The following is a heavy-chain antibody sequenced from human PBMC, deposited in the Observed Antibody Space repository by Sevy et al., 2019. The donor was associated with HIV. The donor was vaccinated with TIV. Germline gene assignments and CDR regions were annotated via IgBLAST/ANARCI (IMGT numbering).Heavy chain of an antibody. V-gene: IGHV3-30-3*01. Sequence: GGSLRLSCAVSGFSFSHYAFHWVRQAPGKGLEWVSLISYDGTYKYYADSVKGRFTISRDNSKNTLYLQMNSLRGNDTAVYYCARVAVSYCTNDCYHRFDYWGPGALVTVSS. CDR2: ISYDGTYK. CDR3: ARVAVSYCTNDCYHRFDY. CDR1: GFSFSHYA. J-gene: IGHJ4*02. D-gene: IGHD2-8*01.